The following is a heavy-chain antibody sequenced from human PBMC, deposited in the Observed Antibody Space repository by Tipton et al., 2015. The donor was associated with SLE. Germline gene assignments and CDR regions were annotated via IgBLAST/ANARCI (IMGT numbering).Heavy chain of an antibody. CDR3: ARINYSENDV. CDR2: IYTSGSA. D-gene: IGHD4-11*01. V-gene: IGHV4-4*07. Sequence: TLSLTCSVSGDSITSYSCTWIRQPAGKGLEWIGRIYTSGSANYNPSLKSRVSMSVDTSKNQFSLKLNSVTAADTAVYYCARINYSENDVWGQRTTVTVSS. J-gene: IGHJ6*02. CDR1: GDSITSYS.